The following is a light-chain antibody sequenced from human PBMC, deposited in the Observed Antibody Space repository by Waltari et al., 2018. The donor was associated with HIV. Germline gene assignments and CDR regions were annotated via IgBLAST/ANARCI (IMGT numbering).Light chain of an antibody. CDR1: ALAKQH. Sequence: SYELTQPPSVSVSPGQTARITCYADALAKQHTYWYQQKHGQAPVVVIYKDTQRPSGIPGRFSGSSSGTIVTLTISGVQAEDEAVYYCQSADNTGTSVVFGGGTKLTVL. CDR2: KDT. CDR3: QSADNTGTSVV. V-gene: IGLV3-25*03. J-gene: IGLJ2*01.